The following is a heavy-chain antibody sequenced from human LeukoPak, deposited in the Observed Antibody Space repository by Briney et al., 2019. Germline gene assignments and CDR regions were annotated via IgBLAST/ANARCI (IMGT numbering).Heavy chain of an antibody. CDR2: INHSGST. Sequence: KPSETLSLTCAVYGGSFSGYYWSWIRQPPGKGLEWIGEINHSGSTNYNPSLKRRVTISVDTSKNQFSLKLSSVTAADTAVYYCARGRSSSWPYYYYMDVWGKGTTVTVSS. CDR1: GGSFSGYY. D-gene: IGHD6-13*01. CDR3: ARGRSSSWPYYYYMDV. J-gene: IGHJ6*03. V-gene: IGHV4-34*01.